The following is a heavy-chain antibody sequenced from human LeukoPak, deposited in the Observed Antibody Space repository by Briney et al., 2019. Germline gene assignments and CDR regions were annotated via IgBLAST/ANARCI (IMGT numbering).Heavy chain of an antibody. CDR3: AKDQVVVPAATRYHYYGMDV. Sequence: ASVKVSCKASGYTFTGYYMHWVRQAPGQGLEWMGWINPNSGGTKYAQKFQGRVTMTRDTSISTAYMELSRLRSDDTAVYYRAKDQVVVPAATRYHYYGMDVWGQGTTVTVSS. V-gene: IGHV1-2*02. CDR1: GYTFTGYY. CDR2: INPNSGGT. J-gene: IGHJ6*02. D-gene: IGHD2-2*01.